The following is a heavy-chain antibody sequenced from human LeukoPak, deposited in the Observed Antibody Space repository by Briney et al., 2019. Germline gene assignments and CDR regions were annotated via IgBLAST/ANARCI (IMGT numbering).Heavy chain of an antibody. D-gene: IGHD3-10*01. J-gene: IGHJ4*02. CDR1: GGSFSGYY. Sequence: PSETLSLTCAVYGGSFSGYYWSWIRQPPGKGLEWIGEINHSGSTNYNPSLKSRVTISVDTSKNQSSLRLSSVTAADTAVYYCARGLGDYGSGDDPVNHIEDYWGQGTLVTVSS. CDR2: INHSGST. CDR3: ARGLGDYGSGDDPVNHIEDY. V-gene: IGHV4-34*01.